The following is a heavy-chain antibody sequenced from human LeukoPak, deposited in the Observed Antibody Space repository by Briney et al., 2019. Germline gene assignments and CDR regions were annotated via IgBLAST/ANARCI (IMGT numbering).Heavy chain of an antibody. D-gene: IGHD3-3*01. Sequence: GGSLGLSCVASGFTFGKYWMSWVRQAPGKGLEWVANIKLDGSEKNYVDSVKGRFTISRDNTKNSLYLQMNSLRAEDTAVFYCARDQYDTWSRRGNFDSWGQGTLVIVSS. CDR3: ARDQYDTWSRRGNFDS. CDR1: GFTFGKYW. CDR2: IKLDGSEK. J-gene: IGHJ4*02. V-gene: IGHV3-7*03.